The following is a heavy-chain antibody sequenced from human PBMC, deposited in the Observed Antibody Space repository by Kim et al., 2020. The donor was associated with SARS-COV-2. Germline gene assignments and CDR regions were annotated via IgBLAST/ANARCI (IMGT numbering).Heavy chain of an antibody. CDR3: ARDSPLRPLSSWSYYYYYYGMDV. CDR1: GGSISSSSYY. CDR2: IYYSGST. D-gene: IGHD6-13*01. Sequence: SETLSLTCTVSGGSISSSSYYWGWIRQPPGKGLEWIGSIYYSGSTYYNPSLKSRVTISVDTSKNQFSLKLSSVTAADTAVYYCARDSPLRPLSSWSYYYYYYGMDVWGQGTTVTVSS. J-gene: IGHJ6*02. V-gene: IGHV4-39*07.